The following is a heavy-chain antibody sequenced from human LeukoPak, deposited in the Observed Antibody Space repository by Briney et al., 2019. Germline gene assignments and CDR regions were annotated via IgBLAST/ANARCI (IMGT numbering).Heavy chain of an antibody. J-gene: IGHJ4*02. CDR2: ISSSNSYI. V-gene: IGHV3-21*01. CDR3: ARSSQGDSSGYWWDY. Sequence: PGGSLRLSCAASGFTFNTYTMSWVRQAPGKGLEWVSSISSSNSYIYYADSVKGRFTISRDNAKNSLYLQMNSLRAEDTAVYYCARSSQGDSSGYWWDYWGQGTLVTVSS. D-gene: IGHD3-22*01. CDR1: GFTFNTYT.